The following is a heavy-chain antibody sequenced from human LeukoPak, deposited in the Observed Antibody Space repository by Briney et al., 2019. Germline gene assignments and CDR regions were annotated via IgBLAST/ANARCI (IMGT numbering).Heavy chain of an antibody. J-gene: IGHJ3*02. CDR1: GGSISSYY. Sequence: KPSETLSLTCTVSGGSISSYYWSWIRQPPGKGLEWIGYIYYSGSTNYNPSLKSRVTISVDTSKNQFSLKLSSVTAADTAVYYCARYDFWSGREMNAFDIWGQGTMVTVSS. CDR3: ARYDFWSGREMNAFDI. CDR2: IYYSGST. V-gene: IGHV4-59*08. D-gene: IGHD3-3*01.